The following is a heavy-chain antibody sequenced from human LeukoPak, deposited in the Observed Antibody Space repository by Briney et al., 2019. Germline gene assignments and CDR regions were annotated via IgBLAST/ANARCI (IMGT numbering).Heavy chain of an antibody. Sequence: GGSLRLSFAASGFTFNDYYMSWIRQAPGKGLEWVSYISSSGSTICYADSVKGRFTISRGNAKNSLYMQMNSLRAEDTAVYYCARGRITMIRGVVDYWGQGTLVTVSS. CDR3: ARGRITMIRGVVDY. CDR1: GFTFNDYY. D-gene: IGHD3-10*01. CDR2: ISSSGSTI. J-gene: IGHJ4*02. V-gene: IGHV3-11*01.